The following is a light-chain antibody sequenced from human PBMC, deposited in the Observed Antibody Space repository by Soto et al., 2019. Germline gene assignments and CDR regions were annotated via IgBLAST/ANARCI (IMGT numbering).Light chain of an antibody. Sequence: EIVLTQSPGTLSLSPGEGATLSFRASQSVSSSYLAWYQQKPGQAPRLLIYGASSRATGIPDRFSGGGSGTDFTLTISRLEPEDFAVYYCQQYDNSPWTFGQGTKVEIK. V-gene: IGKV3-20*01. CDR1: QSVSSSY. J-gene: IGKJ1*01. CDR3: QQYDNSPWT. CDR2: GAS.